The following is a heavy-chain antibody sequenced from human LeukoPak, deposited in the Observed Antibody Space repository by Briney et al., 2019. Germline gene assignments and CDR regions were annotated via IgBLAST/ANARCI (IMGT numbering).Heavy chain of an antibody. V-gene: IGHV4-59*01. CDR3: ARDLLLSGSYPGAFDI. CDR2: IYYSGST. Sequence: SETLSLTCTVSNGSINGYYWSWIRQPPGKGLEWIGYIYYSGSTNYNPSLKSRVTISVDTSKNQSSLKLSSVTAADTAVYYCARDLLLSGSYPGAFDIWGQGTMVTVSS. CDR1: NGSINGYY. J-gene: IGHJ3*02. D-gene: IGHD1-26*01.